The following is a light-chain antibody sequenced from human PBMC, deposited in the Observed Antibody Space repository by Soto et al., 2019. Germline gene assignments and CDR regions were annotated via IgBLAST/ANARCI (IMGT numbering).Light chain of an antibody. CDR2: GAS. V-gene: IGKV3-20*01. CDR3: QQYGSSPLT. Sequence: EIVLTQTPGTLSLSPGERGTLSCRASQSVSSSYLAWYQQKPGQAPRLLIYGASSRATGTPDRFSGSGFGTQCTLTISRLEPEDFAVYYCQQYGSSPLTFGGGTKVEIK. J-gene: IGKJ4*01. CDR1: QSVSSSY.